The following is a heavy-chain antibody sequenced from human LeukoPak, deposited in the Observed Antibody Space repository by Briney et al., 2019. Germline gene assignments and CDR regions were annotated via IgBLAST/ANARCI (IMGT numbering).Heavy chain of an antibody. D-gene: IGHD2-15*01. V-gene: IGHV3-48*03. Sequence: GRFTITRDNAKNSLYLQMNSLRAKDTAVYCCARDLYSYPSFDYWGQGTLVTVSS. J-gene: IGHJ4*02. CDR3: ARDLYSYPSFDY.